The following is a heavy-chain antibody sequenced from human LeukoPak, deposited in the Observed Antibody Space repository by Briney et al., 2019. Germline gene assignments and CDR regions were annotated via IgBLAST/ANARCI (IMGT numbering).Heavy chain of an antibody. V-gene: IGHV4-59*01. CDR1: GGSISSYY. Sequence: PSETLSLTCTVSGGSISSYYWSWIRQPPGKGLEWIGYIYYSGSTNYNPSLKSRVTISVDTPKNQFSLKLSSVTAADTAVYYCARSLLWFGEPYMSGRYYYYYMDVWGKGTTVTVSS. CDR3: ARSLLWFGEPYMSGRYYYYYMDV. D-gene: IGHD3-10*01. CDR2: IYYSGST. J-gene: IGHJ6*03.